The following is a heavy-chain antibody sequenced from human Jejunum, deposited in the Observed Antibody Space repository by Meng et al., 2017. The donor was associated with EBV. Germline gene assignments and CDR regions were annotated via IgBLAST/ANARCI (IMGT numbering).Heavy chain of an antibody. CDR3: ATSMSGYSYGYS. Sequence: QGRVEESGPGLVQPSVTLSLTCAVSGASISSSHWWSWVRQAPGEGLEWIGEIYYTGRTNYNPSLKSRVSMSIDKSKNQFSLNLNSVTVADTAVYYCATSMSGYSYGYSWGQGTLVTVSS. D-gene: IGHD5-12*01. V-gene: IGHV4-4*02. CDR2: IYYTGRT. J-gene: IGHJ5*02. CDR1: GASISSSHW.